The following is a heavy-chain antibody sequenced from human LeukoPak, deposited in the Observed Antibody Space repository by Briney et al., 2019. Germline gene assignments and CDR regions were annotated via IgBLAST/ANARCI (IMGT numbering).Heavy chain of an antibody. CDR2: ISASGSNT. D-gene: IGHD6-13*01. V-gene: IGHV3-23*01. Sequence: GGSLRLSCAASGLTFSSYSMSWVRQAPGKGLYWVSGISASGSNTHYADSVKGRFTISRDNSKNTLYLQMNSLRAEDTAVYYCAKDAAGPEYWGQGTLVTVSS. J-gene: IGHJ4*02. CDR1: GLTFSSYS. CDR3: AKDAAGPEY.